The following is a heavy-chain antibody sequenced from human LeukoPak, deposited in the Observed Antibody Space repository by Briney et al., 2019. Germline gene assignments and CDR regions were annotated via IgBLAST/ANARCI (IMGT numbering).Heavy chain of an antibody. J-gene: IGHJ4*02. Sequence: GASVKVSCKASGGTFSGYAISWVRQAPGQGLEWMGRIIPIFGIANYAQKFQGRVTITADKSTSTAYMELSSLRSEDTAVYYCARSEMATIHQVDYWGQGTLVTVSS. D-gene: IGHD5-24*01. CDR1: GGTFSGYA. V-gene: IGHV1-69*04. CDR2: IIPIFGIA. CDR3: ARSEMATIHQVDY.